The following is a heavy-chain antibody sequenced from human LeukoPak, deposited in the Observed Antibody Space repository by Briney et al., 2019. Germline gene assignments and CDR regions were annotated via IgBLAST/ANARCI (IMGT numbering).Heavy chain of an antibody. Sequence: GGSLRLSCAASGFTVSSNYMSWVRQAPGKGLEWVSVIYSGGSTYYADSVKGRFTISRDNSKNTLYLQMSSLRAEDTAVYYCARVSGKGSGGYYYGMDVWGQGTTVTVSS. V-gene: IGHV3-66*01. CDR3: ARVSGKGSGGYYYGMDV. CDR1: GFTVSSNY. CDR2: IYSGGST. D-gene: IGHD4-23*01. J-gene: IGHJ6*02.